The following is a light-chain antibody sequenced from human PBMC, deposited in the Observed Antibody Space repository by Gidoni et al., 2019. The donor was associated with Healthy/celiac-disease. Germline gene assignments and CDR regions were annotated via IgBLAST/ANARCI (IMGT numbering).Light chain of an antibody. Sequence: EIVMTQSPATLSVSPGERATISCRASQSVSSNLAWYQQKPGQAPRLLIYGASTRATGIPARFSGSGSGTEFTLTISSLQSEDFAVYYCQQYNNRPPLTFGGGTKVEIK. V-gene: IGKV3-15*01. J-gene: IGKJ4*01. CDR3: QQYNNRPPLT. CDR1: QSVSSN. CDR2: GAS.